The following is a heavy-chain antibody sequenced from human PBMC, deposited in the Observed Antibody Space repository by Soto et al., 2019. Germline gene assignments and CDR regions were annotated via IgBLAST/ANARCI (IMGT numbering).Heavy chain of an antibody. D-gene: IGHD6-6*01. Sequence: GGSLRLSCAASGFTFSSYGMHWVRQAPGKGLEWVAVIWYDGSNKYYADSVKGRFTISRDNSKNTLYLQMNSLRAEDTAVYYCARDQSSSSRRRAYYYYGMAVWGQGTTVTVSS. CDR3: ARDQSSSSRRRAYYYYGMAV. CDR2: IWYDGSNK. J-gene: IGHJ6*02. V-gene: IGHV3-33*01. CDR1: GFTFSSYG.